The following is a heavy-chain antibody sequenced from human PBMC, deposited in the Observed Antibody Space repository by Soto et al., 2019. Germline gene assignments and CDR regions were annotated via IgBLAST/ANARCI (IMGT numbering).Heavy chain of an antibody. CDR1: GFTFSSYG. D-gene: IGHD3-22*01. V-gene: IGHV3-33*01. CDR2: IWYDGSNK. Sequence: QVQLVESGGGVVQPGRSLRLSCAASGFTFSSYGMHWVRQAPGKGLEWVAVIWYDGSNKYYADSVKGRFTISRDNSKNTLYLQMKSLRAEDTAVYYCARSHRNYYDSSGYYVDDAFDIWGQGTMVTVSS. CDR3: ARSHRNYYDSSGYYVDDAFDI. J-gene: IGHJ3*02.